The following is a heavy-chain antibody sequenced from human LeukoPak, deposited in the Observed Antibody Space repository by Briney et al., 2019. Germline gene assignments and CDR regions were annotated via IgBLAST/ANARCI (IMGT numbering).Heavy chain of an antibody. J-gene: IGHJ4*02. D-gene: IGHD3/OR15-3a*01. V-gene: IGHV4-34*01. Sequence: PSETLSLTCAVYGGSFSGYYWSWIRQPPGKGLEWIGEINRSGSTNYNPSLKSRVTISIDTSKNQISLRLTSVTAADTAMYYCARQTGSGLFTLPGGQGTLVTVSS. CDR1: GGSFSGYY. CDR3: ARQTGSGLFTLP. CDR2: INRSGST.